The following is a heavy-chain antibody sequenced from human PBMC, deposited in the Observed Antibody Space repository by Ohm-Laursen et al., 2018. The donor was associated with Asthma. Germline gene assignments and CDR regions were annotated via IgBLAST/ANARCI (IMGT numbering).Heavy chain of an antibody. CDR1: GFTFSSYG. CDR2: ISYDGSNK. CDR3: AEDPAELRYFDWLIDY. J-gene: IGHJ4*02. Sequence: SLRLSCAASGFTFSSYGMHWVRQAPGKGLEWVAVISYDGSNKYYADSVKGRFTISRDNSKNTLYLQMNSLRAEDTAVYYCAEDPAELRYFDWLIDYWGQGTLVTVSS. D-gene: IGHD3-9*01. V-gene: IGHV3-30*18.